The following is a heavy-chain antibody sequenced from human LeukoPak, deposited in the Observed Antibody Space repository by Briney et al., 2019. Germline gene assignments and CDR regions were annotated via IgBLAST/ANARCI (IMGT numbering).Heavy chain of an antibody. CDR2: ISAYNGNT. CDR1: GYTFTSYG. D-gene: IGHD3-9*01. J-gene: IGHJ4*02. CDR3: ARVSTGGIRYFDWLFSREYYFDY. Sequence: GASVKVSCKASGYTFTSYGISWVRQAPGQGLEWMGWISAYNGNTNYAQKLQGRVTMTTDTSTSTAYMELRSLGSDDTAVYYCARVSTGGIRYFDWLFSREYYFDYRGQGTLVTVSS. V-gene: IGHV1-18*01.